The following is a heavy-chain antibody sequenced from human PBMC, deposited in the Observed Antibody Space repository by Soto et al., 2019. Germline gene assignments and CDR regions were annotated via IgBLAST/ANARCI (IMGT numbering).Heavy chain of an antibody. CDR1: GFTFSTYA. J-gene: IGHJ4*02. Sequence: PGGSLRLSCAASGFTFSTYAMSWVRQAPGKGLEWVSTIDNSGDRSSYADSAKGRFTISRDYSKNTLYLQMNGLRLDDTDVYYCVTAVRTRLDNWGPGTLVTVSS. CDR3: VTAVRTRLDN. CDR2: IDNSGDRS. D-gene: IGHD3-10*01. V-gene: IGHV3-23*01.